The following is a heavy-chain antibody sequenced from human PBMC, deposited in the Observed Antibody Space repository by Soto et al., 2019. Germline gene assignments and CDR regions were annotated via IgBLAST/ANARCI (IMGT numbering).Heavy chain of an antibody. J-gene: IGHJ4*02. V-gene: IGHV4-59*08. CDR3: ARLVVVPAASYYFDY. CDR2: IYYSGST. Sequence: SETLSLTCTVSGGSISSYYWSWIRQPPGKGLEWIGYIYYSGSTSYNPSLKSRVTISVDTSKNQFSLKLSSVTAADTAVYYCARLVVVPAASYYFDYWGQGTLVTVS. D-gene: IGHD2-2*01. CDR1: GGSISSYY.